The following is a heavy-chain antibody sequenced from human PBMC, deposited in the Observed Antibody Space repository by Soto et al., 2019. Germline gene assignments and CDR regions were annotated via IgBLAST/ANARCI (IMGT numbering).Heavy chain of an antibody. V-gene: IGHV1-2*02. J-gene: IGHJ5*02. D-gene: IGHD2-2*01. CDR2: INPNSGGT. CDR1: GYTFTGYY. Sequence: GASVKVSCKASGYTFTGYYMHWVRQAPGQGLEWMGWINPNSGGTNYAQKFQGRVTMTRDTSISTAYMELSRLRSGDTAVYYCARAGSRGYQLKNWFDPWGQGTLVTVSS. CDR3: ARAGSRGYQLKNWFDP.